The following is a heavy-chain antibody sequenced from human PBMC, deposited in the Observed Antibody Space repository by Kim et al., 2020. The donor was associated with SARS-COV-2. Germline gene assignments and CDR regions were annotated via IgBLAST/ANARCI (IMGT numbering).Heavy chain of an antibody. V-gene: IGHV1-3*01. Sequence: ASVKVSCKASGYTFTSYAMHWVRQAPGQRLEWMGWINAGNGNTKYSQKFQGRVTITRDTSASTAYMELSSLRSEDTAVYYCARDCTNGVCYGRRDYWGQGTLVTVSS. J-gene: IGHJ4*02. CDR1: GYTFTSYA. CDR3: ARDCTNGVCYGRRDY. CDR2: INAGNGNT. D-gene: IGHD2-8*01.